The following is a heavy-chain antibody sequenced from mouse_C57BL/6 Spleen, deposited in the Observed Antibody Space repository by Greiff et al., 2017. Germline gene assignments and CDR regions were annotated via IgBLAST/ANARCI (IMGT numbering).Heavy chain of an antibody. CDR3: ARSERGDY. V-gene: IGHV1-7*01. Sequence: VQGVESGAELAKPGASVKLSCKASGYTFTSYWMHWVKQRPGQGLEWIGYINPSSGYTKYNQKFKDKATLTADKSSSTAYMQLSSLTDEDSAVYYCARSERGDYWGQGTSVTVSS. CDR1: GYTFTSYW. J-gene: IGHJ4*01. CDR2: INPSSGYT.